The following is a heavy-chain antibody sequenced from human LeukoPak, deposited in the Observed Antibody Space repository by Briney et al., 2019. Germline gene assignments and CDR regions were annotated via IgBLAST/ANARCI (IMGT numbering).Heavy chain of an antibody. V-gene: IGHV4-59*01. CDR1: GGSISRYY. CDR2: IYDSVST. CDR3: ASEIYSGSYSGLAY. J-gene: IGHJ4*02. Sequence: SETLSLTCTVSGGSISRYYRSWVRQPPGKGLEWVGYIYDSVSTNYNPSLKSRVTIAVDTSKNQFSLKLSSVTAADTAVYYCASEIYSGSYSGLAYWGQGTLVTVSS. D-gene: IGHD1-26*01.